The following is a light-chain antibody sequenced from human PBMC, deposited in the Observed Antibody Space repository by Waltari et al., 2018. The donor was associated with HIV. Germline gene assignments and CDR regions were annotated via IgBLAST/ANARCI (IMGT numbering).Light chain of an antibody. CDR2: DAN. CDR3: SSYTSTATLL. J-gene: IGLJ3*02. CDR1: SSDICSYHY. V-gene: IGLV2-14*01. Sequence: QSALTQPASVSGSLGQSITISCIGTSSDICSYHYVSWYQHHPDTAPSLVIYDANARPSGVPFRFSGSKSGNTAFLTISGLQAEDEADYYCSSYTSTATLLFGGGTKVTVL.